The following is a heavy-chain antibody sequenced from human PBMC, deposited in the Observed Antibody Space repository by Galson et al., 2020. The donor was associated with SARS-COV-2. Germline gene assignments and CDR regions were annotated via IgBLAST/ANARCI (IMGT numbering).Heavy chain of an antibody. CDR2: IYYSGST. CDR1: GGSISSSSYY. V-gene: IGHV4-39*01. D-gene: IGHD1-1*01. Sequence: SETLTLTCTVSGGSISSSSYYWGWISPPPGKGLEWIGSIYYSGSTHYNPSLKSRVIISVYTSKNQFSLKLSSVTAADTAVFYCARRTDDDYFDDWGQGTLVTVSS. J-gene: IGHJ4*02. CDR3: ARRTDDDYFDD.